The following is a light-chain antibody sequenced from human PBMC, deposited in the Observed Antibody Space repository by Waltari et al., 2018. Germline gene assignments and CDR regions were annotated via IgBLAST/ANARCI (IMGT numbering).Light chain of an antibody. CDR2: AAS. J-gene: IGKJ4*01. Sequence: DIQMTQSPSSLSASVGDRVTITCRASQSISSYLNWYQQKPGKAPTRLIYAASSLQSGVPSRFSGSGSGTDFTLTISSLQPEDFATYYCQQSYSTPLTFGGGTKVEIK. CDR1: QSISSY. CDR3: QQSYSTPLT. V-gene: IGKV1-39*01.